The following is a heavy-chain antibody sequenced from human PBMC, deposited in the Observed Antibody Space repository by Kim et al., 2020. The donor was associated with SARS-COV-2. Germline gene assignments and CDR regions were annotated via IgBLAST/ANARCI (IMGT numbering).Heavy chain of an antibody. Sequence: GGSLRLSCTASGFTFGDYAMSWVRQAPGKGLEWVGFIRSKAYGGTTEYAASVKGRFTISRDDSKSIAYLQMNSLKTEDTAVYYCTRGGGSSSWHDAFDIWGQGTMVTVSS. D-gene: IGHD6-13*01. CDR3: TRGGGSSSWHDAFDI. CDR2: IRSKAYGGTT. J-gene: IGHJ3*02. V-gene: IGHV3-49*04. CDR1: GFTFGDYA.